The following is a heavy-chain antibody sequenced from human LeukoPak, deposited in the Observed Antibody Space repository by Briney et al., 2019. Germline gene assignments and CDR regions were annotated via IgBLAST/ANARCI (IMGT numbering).Heavy chain of an antibody. CDR1: GGSFSGYY. CDR2: IYYSGST. Sequence: PSETLSLTCAVYGGSFSGYYWSWIRQPPGKGLEWIGSIYYSGSTYYNPSLKSRVTISVDTSKNQFSLKLSSVTAADTAVYYCARLTPMVTVITYHAFDIWGQGTMVTVSS. D-gene: IGHD3-16*01. V-gene: IGHV4-34*01. CDR3: ARLTPMVTVITYHAFDI. J-gene: IGHJ3*02.